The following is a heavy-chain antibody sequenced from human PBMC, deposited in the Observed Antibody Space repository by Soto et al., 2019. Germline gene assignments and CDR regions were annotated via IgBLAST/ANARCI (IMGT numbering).Heavy chain of an antibody. D-gene: IGHD2-2*01. CDR1: GGSISSGDYY. CDR2: IYNSGST. J-gene: IGHJ4*02. CDR3: ARLIHCKTTSCYFDY. Sequence: SETLSLTCTVPGGSISSGDYYWSWIRQHPGKGLEWIGHIYNSGSTYYNPSLKSRVTISVDTSKNQFSLKLSSVTAADTAVFYCARLIHCKTTSCYFDYWGQGTLVTVSS. V-gene: IGHV4-31*03.